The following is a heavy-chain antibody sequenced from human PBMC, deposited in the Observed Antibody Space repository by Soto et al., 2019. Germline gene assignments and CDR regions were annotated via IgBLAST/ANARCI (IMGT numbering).Heavy chain of an antibody. V-gene: IGHV4-30-2*01. Sequence: SETLSLTCAVSGGSISSGGYSWSWIRQPPGKGLEWIGYIYHSGSTYYNPSLKSRVTISVDRSKNQFSLKLSSVTAADTAVYYCAREESGSFPGAFDIWGQGTMVTVSS. CDR3: AREESGSFPGAFDI. CDR1: GGSISSGGYS. J-gene: IGHJ3*02. CDR2: IYHSGST. D-gene: IGHD1-26*01.